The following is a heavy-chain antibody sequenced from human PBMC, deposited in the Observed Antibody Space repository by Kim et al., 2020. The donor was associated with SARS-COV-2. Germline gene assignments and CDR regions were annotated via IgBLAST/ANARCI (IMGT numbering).Heavy chain of an antibody. CDR3: ARGTSTMHFFDQ. CDR1: GFTVSSSY. Sequence: GGSLRLSCAASGFTVSSSYMNWVRQAPGKGLEWVSIIYSGGDTYYAVSVKGRFTVSRDNSKNTLYLQMNSLGAADTAGYYCARGTSTMHFFDQWGQGILVTVSS. CDR2: IYSGGDT. V-gene: IGHV3-53*01. J-gene: IGHJ4*02.